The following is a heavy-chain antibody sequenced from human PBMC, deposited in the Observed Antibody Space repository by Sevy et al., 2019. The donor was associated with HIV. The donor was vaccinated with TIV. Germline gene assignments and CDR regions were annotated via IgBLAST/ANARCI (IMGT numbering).Heavy chain of an antibody. J-gene: IGHJ1*01. CDR1: GFIFSNFA. CDR3: ARGENNDEFFHH. Sequence: GGYLRLSCAASGFIFSNFAMHWVRQAPGKGLEWVAVMSYDGSHKYYADSVTGRFTVSRDNSRNILSLEMNSLRREDTAVYYCARGENNDEFFHHWGQGTLVIVSS. CDR2: MSYDGSHK. V-gene: IGHV3-30*04. D-gene: IGHD1-26*01.